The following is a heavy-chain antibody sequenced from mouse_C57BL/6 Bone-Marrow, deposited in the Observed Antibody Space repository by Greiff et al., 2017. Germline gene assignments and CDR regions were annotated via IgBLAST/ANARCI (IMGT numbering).Heavy chain of an antibody. CDR2: ISSGRSTI. V-gene: IGHV5-17*01. CDR3: GRWDYNYEGAWFAY. J-gene: IGHJ3*01. Sequence: DVTLVESGGGLVKPGGSLKLSCAASGFTFSDYGMHWVRQAPEKGLGWVAYISSGRSTIYYAVTVKGRFTISRDNAKNTLFLQMTRQGSEDTAMYYCGRWDYNYEGAWFAYWGQGTLVTVSA. CDR1: GFTFSDYG. D-gene: IGHD2-12*01.